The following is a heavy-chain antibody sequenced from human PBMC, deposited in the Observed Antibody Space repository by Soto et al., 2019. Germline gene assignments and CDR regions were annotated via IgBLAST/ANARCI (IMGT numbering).Heavy chain of an antibody. V-gene: IGHV3-23*01. D-gene: IGHD3-10*01. J-gene: IGHJ6*03. Sequence: DVQLLESGGGLVQWGGSLRLSCLTSGFTFSTYGITWVRQAPGKGLEWVSYGGSGGSRYYAESVKGRFTISRDNSKNTLSLEMNSLRAEDTATYYCVKFRGRAYPYYYMDVWGKGTTVTVSS. CDR3: VKFRGRAYPYYYMDV. CDR1: GFTFSTYG. CDR2: GGSGGSR.